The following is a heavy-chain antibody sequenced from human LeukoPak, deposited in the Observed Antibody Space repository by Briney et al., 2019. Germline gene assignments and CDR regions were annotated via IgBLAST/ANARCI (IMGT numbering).Heavy chain of an antibody. Sequence: GASLKISCQGSGSSFTSYWIGWVRPLPGKGLEWMGIIYPGDSDTRYSPSFQGQVTISADKSISTAYLQWSSLKASDTAMYYCATYNRGYFDYWGQGTLVTVSS. CDR1: GSSFTSYW. CDR3: ATYNRGYFDY. V-gene: IGHV5-51*01. CDR2: IYPGDSDT. D-gene: IGHD1-14*01. J-gene: IGHJ4*02.